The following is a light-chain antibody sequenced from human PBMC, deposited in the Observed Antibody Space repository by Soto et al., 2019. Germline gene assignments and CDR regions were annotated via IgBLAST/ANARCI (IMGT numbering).Light chain of an antibody. Sequence: QSALTQPRSVSGSPGQSVTLSCTGTSSDVGGYDFVSWYQQQPGKPPKLMIYDVTKRPSGVPDRFSGSKSGNSASLTISGLQAEDEADYYCSSYAGSYILGVFGGGTKLTVL. V-gene: IGLV2-11*01. J-gene: IGLJ3*02. CDR3: SSYAGSYILGV. CDR2: DVT. CDR1: SSDVGGYDF.